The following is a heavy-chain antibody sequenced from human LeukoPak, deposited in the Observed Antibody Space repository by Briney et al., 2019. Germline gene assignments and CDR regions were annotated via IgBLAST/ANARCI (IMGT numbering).Heavy chain of an antibody. CDR2: ISVSSRNVI. CDR1: GFTFSSYS. Sequence: GGSLRLSCAASGFTFSSYSMNWVRQAPGKGLEWLSYISVSSRNVIDYADFVKGRFTISRDDAKNSLYLQMNSLRAEDTAVHFCARDFGPRLYAFDVWGQGTMITVSS. CDR3: ARDFGPRLYAFDV. V-gene: IGHV3-48*04. J-gene: IGHJ3*01. D-gene: IGHD3-16*01.